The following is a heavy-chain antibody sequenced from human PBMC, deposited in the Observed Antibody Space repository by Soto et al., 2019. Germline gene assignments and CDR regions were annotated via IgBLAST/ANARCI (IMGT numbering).Heavy chain of an antibody. CDR2: INAHNANT. Sequence: QVQLVQSGGEVTKPGASVKVSCKASGYTFPTYVVTWVRQAPGQGLEWMGWINAHNANTNYAQKYQGRVIMTTGTSTSTAYMELGSLTADDTAVYYCASGRQQLAEDFVYSGNYGMDGWGQGTTVTVSS. CDR1: GYTFPTYV. V-gene: IGHV1-18*01. J-gene: IGHJ6*02. D-gene: IGHD6-13*01. CDR3: ASGRQQLAEDFVYSGNYGMDG.